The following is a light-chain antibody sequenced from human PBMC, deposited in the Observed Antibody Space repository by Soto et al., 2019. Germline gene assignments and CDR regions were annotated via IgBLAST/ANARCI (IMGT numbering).Light chain of an antibody. J-gene: IGLJ3*02. Sequence: QSVLTQPPSASGSPGQSVTISCTGTSSDVGGYNLVSWYQQHPGKVPKPVIFEGSKRPSGVPDRFSGSKSGNTASLTVSGLQAEDEADYYCSSFGGGNKVLFGGGTKVTVL. CDR1: SSDVGGYNL. CDR3: SSFGGGNKVL. V-gene: IGLV2-8*01. CDR2: EGS.